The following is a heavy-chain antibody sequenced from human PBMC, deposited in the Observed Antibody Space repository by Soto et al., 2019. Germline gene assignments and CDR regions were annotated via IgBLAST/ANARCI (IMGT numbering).Heavy chain of an antibody. V-gene: IGHV6-1*01. D-gene: IGHD6-13*01. J-gene: IGHJ5*02. CDR1: GDSVSSNSAA. Sequence: SQTLSLTCXISGDSVSSNSAAWNWIRQSPSRGLEWLGRTYYRSKWYNDYAVSVKSRITINPDTSKNQFSLQLNSVTPEDTAAYYCARDPSSSWLSWFDPWGQGTLVTVSS. CDR3: ARDPSSSWLSWFDP. CDR2: TYYRSKWYN.